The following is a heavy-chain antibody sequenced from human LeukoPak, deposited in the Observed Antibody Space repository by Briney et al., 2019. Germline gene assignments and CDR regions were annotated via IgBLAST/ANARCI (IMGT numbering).Heavy chain of an antibody. CDR2: IWYDGRNK. Sequence: GGSLRLSCAASGFTFSSYGMHWVRQAPGKGLEWVAVIWYDGRNKYYADSVKGRFTISRDNSKNTLYLQMNSLRAEDTAVYYCARSDAYGDYVFDYWGQGTLATVSS. D-gene: IGHD4-17*01. J-gene: IGHJ4*02. CDR1: GFTFSSYG. CDR3: ARSDAYGDYVFDY. V-gene: IGHV3-33*01.